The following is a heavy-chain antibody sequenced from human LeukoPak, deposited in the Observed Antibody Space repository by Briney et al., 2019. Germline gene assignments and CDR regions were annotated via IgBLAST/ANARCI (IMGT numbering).Heavy chain of an antibody. D-gene: IGHD3-3*01. CDR1: GFTLSNYW. CDR2: IIGSGGST. CDR3: AKATIFGVVFDY. Sequence: GGSLRLSCAASGFTLSNYWMSWVRQAPGKGLEWVSSIIGSGGSTYYADSVKGRFTISRDNSKNTVYLQMDSLRAEDTAVYYCAKATIFGVVFDYWGQGTLVTVSS. V-gene: IGHV3-23*01. J-gene: IGHJ4*02.